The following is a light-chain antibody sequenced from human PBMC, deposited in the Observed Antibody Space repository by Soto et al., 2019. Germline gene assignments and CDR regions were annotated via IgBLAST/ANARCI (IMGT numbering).Light chain of an antibody. CDR3: QTWGNAIPVV. CDR2: VNSDGSH. CDR1: SGHSNYA. Sequence: QAVLTQSPSASASLGASVKLTCTLSSGHSNYAIAWHQQQPEKGPRYLMKVNSDGSHSKGDGIPDRFSGSSSGTERYLTISSLQSEDEADYYCQTWGNAIPVVFGGGTKLTVL. V-gene: IGLV4-69*02. J-gene: IGLJ2*01.